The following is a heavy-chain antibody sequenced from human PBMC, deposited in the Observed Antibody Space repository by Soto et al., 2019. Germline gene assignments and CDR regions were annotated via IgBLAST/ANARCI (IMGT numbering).Heavy chain of an antibody. V-gene: IGHV3-33*01. CDR3: ARARGVYSSSSNWFDP. Sequence: GGSLRLSCAASGFTFSSYGMHWVRQAQGKGLGWVAVIWYDGSNKYYADSVKGRFTISRDNSKNTLYLQMNSLRAEDTAVYYCARARGVYSSSSNWFDPWGQGTLVTVSS. CDR1: GFTFSSYG. J-gene: IGHJ5*02. CDR2: IWYDGSNK. D-gene: IGHD6-6*01.